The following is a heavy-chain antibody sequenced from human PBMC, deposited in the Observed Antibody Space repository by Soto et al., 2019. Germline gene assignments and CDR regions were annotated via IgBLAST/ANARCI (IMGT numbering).Heavy chain of an antibody. CDR2: INHSGST. D-gene: IGHD3-9*01. Sequence: PSETLSLTCAVYGGSFSGYYWSWIRQPPGKGLEWIGEINHSGSTNYNPSLKSRVTISVDTSKNQFSLKLSSVTAADTAVYYCPRLEGLATLSYYFAFWGPGALVTVSS. V-gene: IGHV4-34*01. J-gene: IGHJ4*02. CDR3: PRLEGLATLSYYFAF. CDR1: GGSFSGYY.